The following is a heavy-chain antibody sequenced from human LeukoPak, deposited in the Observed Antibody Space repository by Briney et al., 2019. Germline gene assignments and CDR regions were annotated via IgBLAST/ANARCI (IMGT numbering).Heavy chain of an antibody. CDR1: GFTFSSYV. J-gene: IGHJ4*02. D-gene: IGHD3-10*01. Sequence: GGSLRLSCAASGFTFSSYVMSWVRQAPGKGLEWVSAISGSGGSTYYADSVKGRFTISRDNSKNTLYLQMNSLRAEDTAVYYCAKDLRPYQSRLGSGSYYNPLGYWGQGTLVTVSS. CDR3: AKDLRPYQSRLGSGSYYNPLGY. CDR2: ISGSGGST. V-gene: IGHV3-23*01.